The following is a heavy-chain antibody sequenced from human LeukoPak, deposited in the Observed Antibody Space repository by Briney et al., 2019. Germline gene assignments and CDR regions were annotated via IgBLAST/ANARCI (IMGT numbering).Heavy chain of an antibody. Sequence: GESLKISCKGSGYSFTNYWIGWVRQMPGKGLEWMGIIYPGDSGTRYSPSFQGQVTISADKSISTAYLQWSSLTASDTAMYFCARPRVVAATTSHAAFDIWGQGTLVSVSS. V-gene: IGHV5-51*01. CDR2: IYPGDSGT. D-gene: IGHD2-15*01. CDR1: GYSFTNYW. CDR3: ARPRVVAATTSHAAFDI. J-gene: IGHJ3*02.